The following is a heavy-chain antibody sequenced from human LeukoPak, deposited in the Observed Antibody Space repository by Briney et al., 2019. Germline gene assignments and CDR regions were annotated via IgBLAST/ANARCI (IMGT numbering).Heavy chain of an antibody. CDR3: AKAGWYSAKTYATYDDAYDI. D-gene: IGHD1-26*01. CDR2: ISAGGGVA. CDR1: GFTFNNYA. V-gene: IGHV3-23*01. Sequence: GGSLRLSCAASGFTFNNYAMSWARQAPGKGLEWVSAISAGGGVAYYADSVKGRFTISRDNSKKKVFLQMNSLRADDTAVYHCAKAGWYSAKTYATYDDAYDIWGQGTMVTVSS. J-gene: IGHJ3*02.